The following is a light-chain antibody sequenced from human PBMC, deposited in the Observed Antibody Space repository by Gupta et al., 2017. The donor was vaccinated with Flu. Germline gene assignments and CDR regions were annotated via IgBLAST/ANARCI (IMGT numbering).Light chain of an antibody. J-gene: IGLJ3*02. CDR2: DVS. Sequence: TSMDVGGYNYVSWYQQHPVKAPKLMIYDVSKRPSGVPDRFSGSKSGNTASLTISGLHAEDEADYYCCSYAGSYTGVFGGGTKLTVL. V-gene: IGLV2-11*01. CDR1: SMDVGGYNY. CDR3: CSYAGSYTGV.